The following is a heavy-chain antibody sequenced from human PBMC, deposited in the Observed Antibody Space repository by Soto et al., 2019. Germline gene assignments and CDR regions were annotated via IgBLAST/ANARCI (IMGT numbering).Heavy chain of an antibody. V-gene: IGHV1-69*13. CDR2: IIPIFGTA. Sequence: GASVKVSCKASGGTFSSYAISWVRQAPGQGLEWMGGIIPIFGTANYAQKFQGRVTITADESTSTAYMELRSLRSDDTAVYYCAMDSGGSFGYWGQGTLVTVSS. D-gene: IGHD2-15*01. CDR1: GGTFSSYA. CDR3: AMDSGGSFGY. J-gene: IGHJ4*02.